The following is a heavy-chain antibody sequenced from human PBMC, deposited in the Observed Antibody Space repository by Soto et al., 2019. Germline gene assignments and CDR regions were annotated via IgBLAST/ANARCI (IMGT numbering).Heavy chain of an antibody. V-gene: IGHV3-23*01. J-gene: IGHJ6*02. Sequence: EVQLLESGGGLVQPGGSLRLSCEASGFTFSNYAMSWVRQAPGKGLEWVSSIRASGGSTYYAESVKGRCTISRDNSKNTLYLQMNSLRVEDTAIYYCAKGWAKSSYGMDVWGQGTTVTVSS. CDR3: AKGWAKSSYGMDV. CDR2: IRASGGST. CDR1: GFTFSNYA.